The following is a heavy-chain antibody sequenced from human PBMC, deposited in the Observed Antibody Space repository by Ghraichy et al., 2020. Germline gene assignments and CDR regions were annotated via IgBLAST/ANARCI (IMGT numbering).Heavy chain of an antibody. CDR2: ISGSGGST. D-gene: IGHD3-10*01. CDR3: ANVQGPLWFGEVGTY. J-gene: IGHJ4*02. V-gene: IGHV3-23*01. CDR1: GFTFSSYA. Sequence: GGSLRLSCAASGFTFSSYAMSWVRQAPGKGLEWVSAISGSGGSTYYADSVKGRFTISRDNSKNTLYLQMNSLRAEDTAVYYCANVQGPLWFGEVGTYWGQGTLVTVSS.